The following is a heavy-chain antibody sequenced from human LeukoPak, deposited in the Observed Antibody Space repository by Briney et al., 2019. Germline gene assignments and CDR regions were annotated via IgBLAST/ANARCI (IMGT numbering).Heavy chain of an antibody. CDR1: GGTFSSYA. D-gene: IGHD2-15*01. Sequence: GASVKVSCKASGGTFSSYAISWVRQAPGQGLEWMGGTIPIFGTANYAQKLQGRVAMTTDTSTSTAYMELRSLRSDDTAVYYCARIRWAPVVAGYYYYYMDVWGKGTTVTISS. J-gene: IGHJ6*03. CDR2: TIPIFGTA. V-gene: IGHV1-69*05. CDR3: ARIRWAPVVAGYYYYYMDV.